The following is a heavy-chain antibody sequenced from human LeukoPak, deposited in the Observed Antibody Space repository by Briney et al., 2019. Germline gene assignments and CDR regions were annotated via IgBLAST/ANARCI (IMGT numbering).Heavy chain of an antibody. CDR2: IRYSGST. V-gene: IGHV4-59*01. J-gene: IGHJ5*02. Sequence: SETLSLTCTVSGGSISSYYWSWIRHPPRKGLEWIWFIRYSGSTNYNPSLKSRVTISVDTSKNQFSLKLSSVTAADTAVYYWARDYDVLTAYPPTQLFDPWGQGTLVTVSS. CDR1: GGSISSYY. CDR3: ARDYDVLTAYPPTQLFDP. D-gene: IGHD3-9*01.